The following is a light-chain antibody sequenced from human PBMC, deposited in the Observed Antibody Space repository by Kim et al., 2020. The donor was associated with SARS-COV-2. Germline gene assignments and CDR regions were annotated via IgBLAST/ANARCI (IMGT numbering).Light chain of an antibody. J-gene: IGKJ2*01. V-gene: IGKV3-15*01. CDR2: GAS. CDR1: QSVCNV. CDR3: QQYNNWPYT. Sequence: SVSPGGSPPLPHGDSQSVCNVLVWYQQTPGRAPMRLIYGASTRATGIPARFSGSGSGTEFTLTISSLQSEDFAVYYCQQYNNWPYTFGQGTKLEI.